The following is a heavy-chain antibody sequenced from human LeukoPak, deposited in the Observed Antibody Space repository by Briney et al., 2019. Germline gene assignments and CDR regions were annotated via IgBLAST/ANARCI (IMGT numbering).Heavy chain of an antibody. Sequence: PGGSLRLSCAASGFTVSSNYMSWVRQAPGKGLERVSVIFSGGGTYYADSVKGRFTISRDNSKNTLYFQMNSLRAEDTAVYYCARGPGRGLGTYYYFDYWGQGTLVTVSS. D-gene: IGHD3-10*01. CDR2: IFSGGGT. CDR3: ARGPGRGLGTYYYFDY. J-gene: IGHJ4*02. V-gene: IGHV3-53*01. CDR1: GFTVSSNY.